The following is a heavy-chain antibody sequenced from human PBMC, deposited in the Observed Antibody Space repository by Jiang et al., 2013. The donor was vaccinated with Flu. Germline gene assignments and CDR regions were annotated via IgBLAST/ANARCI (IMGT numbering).Heavy chain of an antibody. CDR3: ATRLQYSSAFDI. CDR1: GYSFTGYW. V-gene: IGHV5-51*01. CDR2: VYPGDSDT. D-gene: IGHD4-11*01. Sequence: GAEVKKPGESLKISCKGSGYSFTGYWIGWVRQMPGKGLEWMGIVYPGDSDTRYKPVLPRPGFTISADKSIRTAYLQWSSLKASDTAMYYCATRLQYSSAFDIWGQGTKVTVSS. J-gene: IGHJ3*02.